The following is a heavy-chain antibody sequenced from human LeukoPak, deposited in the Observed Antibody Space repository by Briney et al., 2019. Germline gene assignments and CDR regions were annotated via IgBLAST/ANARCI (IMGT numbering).Heavy chain of an antibody. Sequence: GGSLRLSCAASGFTFSSYGMHWVRQAPGKGLEWVAAIWYDGSNKYYADSVKGRFTISRDNSKNTLYLQMNSLRAEDTAVYYCARAGATVTSPYYYGMDVWGQGTTVTVSS. CDR2: IWYDGSNK. V-gene: IGHV3-33*01. J-gene: IGHJ6*02. CDR1: GFTFSSYG. CDR3: ARAGATVTSPYYYGMDV. D-gene: IGHD4-17*01.